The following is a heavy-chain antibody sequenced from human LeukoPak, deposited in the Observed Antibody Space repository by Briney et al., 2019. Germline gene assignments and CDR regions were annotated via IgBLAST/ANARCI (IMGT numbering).Heavy chain of an antibody. V-gene: IGHV3-30*02. CDR2: IQHDGSNK. CDR3: AKVTSYYYMDV. Sequence: GGSLTLSCAASGFTFSNYDIHWVRQAPGKGLEWVAFIQHDGSNKYYADSVKGRFTISRDNSKNTLYLQVNSLRAEDTAVYYCAKVTSYYYMDVWGKGTTVTVSS. J-gene: IGHJ6*03. CDR1: GFTFSNYD.